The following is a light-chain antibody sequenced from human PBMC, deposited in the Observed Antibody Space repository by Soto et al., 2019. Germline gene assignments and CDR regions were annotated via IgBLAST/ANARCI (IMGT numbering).Light chain of an antibody. Sequence: VMLTQSPGTLSLSPGERATLSCRASETISSTHLAWYQQTPGQAPRLLLYRSSTRATGIPDRFSGSGSGTDFILTISRLEPAGAAVYYCQQYESLLWTFGQGTKVDIK. J-gene: IGKJ1*01. V-gene: IGKV3-20*01. CDR3: QQYESLLWT. CDR1: ETISSTH. CDR2: RSS.